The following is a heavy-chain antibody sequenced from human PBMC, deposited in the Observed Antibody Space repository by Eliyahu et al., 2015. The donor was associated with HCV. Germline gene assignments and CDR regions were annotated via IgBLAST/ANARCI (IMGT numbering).Heavy chain of an antibody. CDR1: GFXXSYXW. D-gene: IGHD4-17*01. J-gene: IGHJ4*02. CDR2: IKQDGSDK. CDR3: ARGSGSDYGLYFDY. V-gene: IGHV3-7*01. Sequence: EVQLVESGGGLVQPGGSLRVSCXASGFXXSYXWMXWVRXAPGKGLEXVANIKQDGSDKYYLDSVKGRFTIFRDNAKNSLFLQMNTLRADDTAVYYCARGSGSDYGLYFDYWGQGALVSVSS.